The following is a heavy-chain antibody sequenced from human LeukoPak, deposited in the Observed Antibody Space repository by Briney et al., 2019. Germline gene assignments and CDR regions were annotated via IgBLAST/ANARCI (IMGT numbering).Heavy chain of an antibody. V-gene: IGHV1-18*01. J-gene: IGHJ4*02. CDR1: GYTFTSYG. Sequence: ASVKVSCKASGYTFTSYGISWVRQAPGQGLQWMGWINPHKGNTNYAQNFQNRVTMTTDTSTNTAYMELRSPRSDDTAVYYCARDKKFVGWHHGNSVGYWGQGTLVTVSS. CDR3: ARDKKFVGWHHGNSVGY. CDR2: INPHKGNT. D-gene: IGHD4-23*01.